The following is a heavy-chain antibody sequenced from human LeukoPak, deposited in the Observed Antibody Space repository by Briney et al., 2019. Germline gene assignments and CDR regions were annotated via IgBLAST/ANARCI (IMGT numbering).Heavy chain of an antibody. J-gene: IGHJ6*03. CDR1: GGTFSSYA. CDR2: IIPIFGTA. D-gene: IGHD2-15*01. CDR3: ARSLGGYCSGGSCYRSYYYYMDV. V-gene: IGHV1-69*13. Sequence: ASVKVSCKASGGTFSSYAISWVRQAPGQGLEWMGGIIPIFGTANYAQKFQGRVTITADESTSTAYMELSSLRSEDTAVYYCARSLGGYCSGGSCYRSYYYYMDVWGKGTTVTVSS.